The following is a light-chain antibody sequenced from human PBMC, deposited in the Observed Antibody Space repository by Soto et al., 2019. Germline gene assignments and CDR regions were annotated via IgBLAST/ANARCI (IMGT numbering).Light chain of an antibody. CDR3: QQRNVWPPIT. CDR1: QSVSYY. CDR2: DAS. Sequence: IVLTQSPGTLSLSPGGMATLSCRASQSVSYYLAWYQQKPGQAPRLVIFDASNRANGVPARFGGSGSGTDFTLTINSLEPEDFAVYYCQQRNVWPPITFGQGTRLEI. V-gene: IGKV3-11*01. J-gene: IGKJ5*01.